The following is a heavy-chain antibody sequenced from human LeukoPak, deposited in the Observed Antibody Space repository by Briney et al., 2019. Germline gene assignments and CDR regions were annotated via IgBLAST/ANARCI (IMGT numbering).Heavy chain of an antibody. CDR3: ATATVTHTRDP. Sequence: ASVTVSCQTSGYTFSDFYLNWVRQAPGQGLEWMGWINPYSGTLISAQSLQGRLTMTWDTSTGTAYMELTRLTSDDTAVYYSATATVTHTRDPWGQGTLVTVSS. CDR1: GYTFSDFY. CDR2: INPYSGTL. D-gene: IGHD1-1*01. V-gene: IGHV1-2*02. J-gene: IGHJ5*02.